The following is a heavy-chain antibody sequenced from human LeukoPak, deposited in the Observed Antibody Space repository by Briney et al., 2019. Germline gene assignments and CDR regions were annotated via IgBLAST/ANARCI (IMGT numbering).Heavy chain of an antibody. D-gene: IGHD3-10*01. CDR2: ISAYNGDT. V-gene: IGHV1-18*01. J-gene: IGHJ4*02. CDR1: GYTFTSYG. Sequence: GASVKVSCKASGYTFTSYGISWVRQAPGQGLEWMGWISAYNGDTNYAQNLQGRLTMTIDTSTRTGYMELRSLRSDDTAMYYCARGSYYDYWGQGTLVAVSS. CDR3: ARGSYYDY.